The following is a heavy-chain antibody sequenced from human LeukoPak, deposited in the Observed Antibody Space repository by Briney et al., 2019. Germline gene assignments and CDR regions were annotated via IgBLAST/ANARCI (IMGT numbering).Heavy chain of an antibody. CDR3: ARAPHEYCSGGSCHFDY. Sequence: GGSLRLSCVASGFTFSSYSMNWVRQAPGKGLEWVSSISSSSSYIYYADSVKGRFTISRDNAKNSLYLQMNSLRAEDTAVYYCARAPHEYCSGGSCHFDYWGQGTLVTVSS. D-gene: IGHD2-15*01. CDR1: GFTFSSYS. J-gene: IGHJ4*02. V-gene: IGHV3-21*01. CDR2: ISSSSSYI.